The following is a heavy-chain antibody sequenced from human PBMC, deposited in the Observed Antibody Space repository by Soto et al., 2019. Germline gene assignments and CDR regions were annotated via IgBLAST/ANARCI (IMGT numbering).Heavy chain of an antibody. J-gene: IGHJ5*02. CDR3: ARGRSSPNFDP. CDR1: GGTFTNYV. Sequence: QVQLVQSGAEVRKPGSSVKVSCKISGGTFTNYVISWLRQAPGQGLEWMGGLIPIFGAANLAQKFQGRVTITADESTCTVNMELSSLTSEDTAVDYCARGRSSPNFDPWGQGTLVTVYS. D-gene: IGHD3-16*02. CDR2: LIPIFGAA. V-gene: IGHV1-69*01.